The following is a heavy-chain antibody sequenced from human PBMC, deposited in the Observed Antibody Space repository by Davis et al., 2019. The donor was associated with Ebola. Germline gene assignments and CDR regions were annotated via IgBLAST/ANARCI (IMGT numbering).Heavy chain of an antibody. CDR1: GFTFSNYW. J-gene: IGHJ4*02. CDR3: ARYCHYTDCSYFDC. D-gene: IGHD3-16*01. CDR2: IKEDGSVK. V-gene: IGHV3-7*03. Sequence: PGGSLRLSCTASGFTFSNYWMAWGRQAPGKGLEWVAHIKEDGSVKDYVDSVKGRFTVSRDNAKNSVYLQMNSLRAEDTATYYCARYCHYTDCSYFDCWGQGTMVAVSS.